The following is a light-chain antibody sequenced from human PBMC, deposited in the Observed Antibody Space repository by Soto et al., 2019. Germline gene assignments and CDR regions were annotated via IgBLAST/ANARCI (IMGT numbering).Light chain of an antibody. Sequence: EIVMTQSPATLSVSPGERATLSCRASQSVSRNLAWYQQKPGQAPRLFIYGASTRATGIPARLSGSGSGTEFTLTISSLQSEDFAVYYCQQYDNWPRTFGQGTKVEIK. V-gene: IGKV3-15*01. CDR3: QQYDNWPRT. CDR1: QSVSRN. CDR2: GAS. J-gene: IGKJ1*01.